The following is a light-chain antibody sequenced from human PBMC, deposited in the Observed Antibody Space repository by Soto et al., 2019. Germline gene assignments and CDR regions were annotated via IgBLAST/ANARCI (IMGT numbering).Light chain of an antibody. CDR3: QQYHSWRT. V-gene: IGKV3-15*01. Sequence: IVMTQSPATLSVSPGERATLSCRASQSIDRKLDWYQQRPGQAPRLLIYGASTRATRIPARFSGSGSGTEFTLTSSGLQSEDFGVFYCQQYHSWRTFGQGTNVEIK. CDR2: GAS. J-gene: IGKJ1*01. CDR1: QSIDRK.